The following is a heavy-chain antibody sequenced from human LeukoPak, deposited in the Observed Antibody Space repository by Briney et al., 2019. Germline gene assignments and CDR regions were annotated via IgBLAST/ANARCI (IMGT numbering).Heavy chain of an antibody. Sequence: PGGFLRLSCAASGFTFNSYGMHWVRQAPGKGLEWVAVISYDGSNKFYADSVKGRFTISRDNSKNTLYLQRNTLRAEDTAVYYCANAWSPLVAVAGDPIDYWGQGTLVTVSS. J-gene: IGHJ4*02. CDR2: ISYDGSNK. D-gene: IGHD6-19*01. CDR1: GFTFNSYG. V-gene: IGHV3-30*18. CDR3: ANAWSPLVAVAGDPIDY.